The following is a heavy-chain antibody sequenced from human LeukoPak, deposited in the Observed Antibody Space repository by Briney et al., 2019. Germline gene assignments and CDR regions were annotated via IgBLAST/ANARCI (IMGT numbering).Heavy chain of an antibody. CDR3: ARDMAYCGGDCIDY. CDR1: GFTFSSYS. CDR2: ISSSSSTI. V-gene: IGHV3-48*04. Sequence: GGSLRLSCAASGFTFSSYSMNWVRQAPGKGLEWVSYISSSSSTIYYADSVKGRFTISRDNAKNSLYLQMNSLRAEDTAVYYCARDMAYCGGDCIDYRGQGTLVTVSS. D-gene: IGHD2-21*02. J-gene: IGHJ4*02.